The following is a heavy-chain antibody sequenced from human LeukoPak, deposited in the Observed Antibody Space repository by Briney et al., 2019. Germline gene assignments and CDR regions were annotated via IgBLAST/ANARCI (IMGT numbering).Heavy chain of an antibody. J-gene: IGHJ5*02. CDR3: ARSWHCSSTSCYSDWFDP. V-gene: IGHV1-69*13. CDR2: IIPIVGTA. D-gene: IGHD2-2*01. CDR1: GGTFSSYA. Sequence: ASVKVSCKASGGTFSSYAISWVPQAPGQGLEWRGGIIPIVGTANYAQKFQGRVTITADESTSTAYMELSSLRSEDTAVYYCARSWHCSSTSCYSDWFDPWGQGTLVTVSS.